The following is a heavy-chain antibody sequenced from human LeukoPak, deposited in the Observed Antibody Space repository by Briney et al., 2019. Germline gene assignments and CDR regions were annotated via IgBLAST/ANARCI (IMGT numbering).Heavy chain of an antibody. D-gene: IGHD2-2*01. CDR1: GGTFSSYA. CDR2: IIPIFGTA. Sequence: GASVKVSCKASGGTFSSYAISWVRQAPGQGLEWMGGIIPIFGTADYAQKFQGRVTITTDESTSTAYMELSSLRSEDTAVYYCARGNCSSTSCSGGFYYYYMDVWGKGTTVTVSS. V-gene: IGHV1-69*05. CDR3: ARGNCSSTSCSGGFYYYYMDV. J-gene: IGHJ6*03.